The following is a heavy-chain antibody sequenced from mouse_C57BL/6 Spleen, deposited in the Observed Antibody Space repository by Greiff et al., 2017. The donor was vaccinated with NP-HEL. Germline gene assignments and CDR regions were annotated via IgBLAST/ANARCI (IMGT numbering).Heavy chain of an antibody. D-gene: IGHD1-1*01. V-gene: IGHV1-19*01. CDR3: ARITTVVEGFAY. CDR1: GYTFTDYY. Sequence: VQLQQSGPVLVKPGASVKMSCKASGYTFTDYYMNWVKQSHGKSLEWIGVINPYNGGTSYNQKFKGKATLTVDKSSSTAYMELNSQTSEDSAVYYCARITTVVEGFAYWGQGTLVTVSA. J-gene: IGHJ3*01. CDR2: INPYNGGT.